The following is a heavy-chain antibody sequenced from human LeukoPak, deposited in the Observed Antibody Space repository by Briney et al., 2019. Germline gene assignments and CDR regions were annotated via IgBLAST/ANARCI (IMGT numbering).Heavy chain of an antibody. D-gene: IGHD3-16*02. CDR2: IYSTGNT. CDR1: GFTVSSNH. Sequence: GGSLRLSCAASGFTVSSNHINWVRQAPGKGLEWVSVIYSTGNTYYSDSVKGRFTISRDKSSNTVFLQMNSLRAEDTAVYYCALGSVNRYYFDYWGQGTLVTVSS. J-gene: IGHJ4*02. CDR3: ALGSVNRYYFDY. V-gene: IGHV3-53*01.